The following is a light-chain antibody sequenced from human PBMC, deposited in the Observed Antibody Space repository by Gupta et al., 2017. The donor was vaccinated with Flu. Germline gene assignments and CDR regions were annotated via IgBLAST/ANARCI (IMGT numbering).Light chain of an antibody. J-gene: IGLJ2*01. CDR3: QAWDSDTAAVV. CDR2: QDS. CDR1: KLGDKY. Sequence: GQTASITCSGDKLGDKYASWYHQKPGQSPVLVIYQDSGRPSGIPERFSGSNSGNTATLTISGTQAMDEADYYCQAWDSDTAAVVFGGGTKLTVL. V-gene: IGLV3-1*01.